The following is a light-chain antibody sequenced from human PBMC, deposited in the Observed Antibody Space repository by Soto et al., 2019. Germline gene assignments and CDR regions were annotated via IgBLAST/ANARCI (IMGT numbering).Light chain of an antibody. CDR3: AAWDDSLNGYV. V-gene: IGLV1-44*01. Sequence: QSVLTQPPSASGTPGQRVTISCSGGSSNIGTNAVNWYQQLPGTAPKLLIYNNNQRPSGVPNRFSCSKSGTSASLAIIGLQSEDEADYYCAAWDDSLNGYVFGTGTKVTVL. CDR1: SSNIGTNA. CDR2: NNN. J-gene: IGLJ1*01.